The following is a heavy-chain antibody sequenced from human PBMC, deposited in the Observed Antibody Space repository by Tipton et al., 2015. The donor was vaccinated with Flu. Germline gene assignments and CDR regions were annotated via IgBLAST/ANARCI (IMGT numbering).Heavy chain of an antibody. CDR1: GFTFGSYD. CDR2: ISGSGYST. J-gene: IGHJ4*02. V-gene: IGHV3-23*01. Sequence: SLRLSCAVSGFTFGSYDMSWVRQAPGKGLEWVSAISGSGYSTYYADSVKGRFTISRDNSKNTLYLQMNSLRGDDTAVYYCMKSGFPPFEYWGQGTLVTVSS. D-gene: IGHD5-12*01. CDR3: MKSGFPPFEY.